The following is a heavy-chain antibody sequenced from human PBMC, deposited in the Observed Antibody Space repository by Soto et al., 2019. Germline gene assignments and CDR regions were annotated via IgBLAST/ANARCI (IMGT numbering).Heavy chain of an antibody. CDR1: GFTFSSYA. V-gene: IGHV3-23*01. CDR2: ISGSGGST. CDR3: AKADTSAGYYDTSGYHQIDY. J-gene: IGHJ4*02. Sequence: GGSLRLSCAASGFTFSSYAMSWVRQAPGKGLEWVSTISGSGGSTYYADSVKGPFTISRDNSKNTLYLQVNSLRAEDTAVYYCAKADTSAGYYDTSGYHQIDYWGQGTLVTVSS. D-gene: IGHD3-22*01.